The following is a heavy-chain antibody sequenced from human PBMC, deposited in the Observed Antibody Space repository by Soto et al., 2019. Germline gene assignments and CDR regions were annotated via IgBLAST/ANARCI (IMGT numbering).Heavy chain of an antibody. CDR3: AIGDPLPFDY. J-gene: IGHJ4*02. CDR1: GYTFTSYD. CDR2: MNPNSGNT. Sequence: QVRLVQSGAEVKKPGASVKVSCKASGYTFTSYDINWVRQATGQGLEWMGWMNPNSGNTGYAQKFQGRVPMTRNTSLSAAYTELSSLRSEDAAVYYCAIGDPLPFDYWGQGTLVTVSS. V-gene: IGHV1-8*01. D-gene: IGHD4-17*01.